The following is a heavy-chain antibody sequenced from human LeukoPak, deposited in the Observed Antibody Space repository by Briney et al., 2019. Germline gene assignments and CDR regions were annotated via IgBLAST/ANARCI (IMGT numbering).Heavy chain of an antibody. CDR3: AKTYSSSWYYFDY. V-gene: IGHV3-21*04. CDR2: ISSSSSYI. CDR1: GFTFSSYS. D-gene: IGHD6-13*01. J-gene: IGHJ4*02. Sequence: GGSLRLSCAASGFTFSSYSMNWVRQAPGKGLEWVSSISSSSSYIYYADSVKGRFTISRDNAKNSLYLQMNSLRAEDTAVYYCAKTYSSSWYYFDYWGQGTLVTVSS.